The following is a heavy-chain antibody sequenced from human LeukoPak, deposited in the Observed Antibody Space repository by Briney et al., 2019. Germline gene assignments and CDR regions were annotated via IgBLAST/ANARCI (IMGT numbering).Heavy chain of an antibody. CDR3: AKCPHYDGSGFYFDY. Sequence: PGGSLRLSCAASGFTFTNFAMNWVRQAPGKGLDWVSIITGNGGRAYYADSVKGRFTISRDNSMNTLHLQMNSLRAEDTAVYYCAKCPHYDGSGFYFDYWGQGALVTVSS. J-gene: IGHJ4*02. D-gene: IGHD3-22*01. V-gene: IGHV3-23*01. CDR2: ITGNGGRA. CDR1: GFTFTNFA.